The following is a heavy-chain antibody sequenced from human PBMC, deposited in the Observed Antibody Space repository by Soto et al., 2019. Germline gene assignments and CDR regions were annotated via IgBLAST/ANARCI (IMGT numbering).Heavy chain of an antibody. D-gene: IGHD6-19*01. CDR2: IYPGDSDT. Sequence: GASLKISCKGSGYSFTSYWIGWVRQMPGKGLEWMGIIYPGDSDTRYRQSFQGQVTISADKSISTAYLRWSSLKASDTAIYYCARLSGITVAGREADYWGQGTLVTVSS. CDR1: GYSFTSYW. J-gene: IGHJ4*02. V-gene: IGHV5-51*01. CDR3: ARLSGITVAGREADY.